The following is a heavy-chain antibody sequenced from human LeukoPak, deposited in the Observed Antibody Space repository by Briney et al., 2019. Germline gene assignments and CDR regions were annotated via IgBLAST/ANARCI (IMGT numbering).Heavy chain of an antibody. CDR3: ATDRERDPSVYYLV. CDR2: ISDNGGET. Sequence: GGSLRLSCAASGFTFTDYAMSWVRQAPEKGLEWISTISDNGGETYYADSVKGRSAISRDNSKNTLFLQMNSLRAEDSAVYYCATDRERDPSVYYLVGGQGTLITVSS. J-gene: IGHJ4*02. D-gene: IGHD3-22*01. CDR1: GFTFTDYA. V-gene: IGHV3-23*01.